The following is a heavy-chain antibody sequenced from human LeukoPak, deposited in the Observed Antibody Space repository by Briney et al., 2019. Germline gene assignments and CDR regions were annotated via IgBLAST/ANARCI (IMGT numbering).Heavy chain of an antibody. J-gene: IGHJ4*02. CDR1: GGTFSSYA. CDR3: ASGVGATPSLFDY. CDR2: IIPIFGIA. Sequence: SVKVSCKASGGTFSSYAICWVRQAPGQGLEWMGRIIPIFGIANYAQKFQGRVTITADKSTSTAYMELSSLRSEDTAVYYCASGVGATPSLFDYWGQGTLVTVSS. D-gene: IGHD1-26*01. V-gene: IGHV1-69*04.